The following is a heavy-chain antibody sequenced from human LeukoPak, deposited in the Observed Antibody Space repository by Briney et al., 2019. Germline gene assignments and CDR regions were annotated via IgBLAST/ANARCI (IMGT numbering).Heavy chain of an antibody. V-gene: IGHV4-59*01. Sequence: SETLSLTCTVSGGSISSYYWSWIRQPPGKGLEWVGYIYYSGSTNYNPSLKSRVTISVDTSKNQFSLTLSSVTAADTAVYYCARGGGFWSGYYLDYWGQGTLVTVSS. CDR1: GGSISSYY. J-gene: IGHJ4*02. D-gene: IGHD3-3*01. CDR2: IYYSGST. CDR3: ARGGGFWSGYYLDY.